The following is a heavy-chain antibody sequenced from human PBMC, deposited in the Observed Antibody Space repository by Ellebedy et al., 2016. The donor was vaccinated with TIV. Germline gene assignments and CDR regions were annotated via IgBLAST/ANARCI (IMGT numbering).Heavy chain of an antibody. V-gene: IGHV3-33*08. CDR2: LWFDGDNR. CDR3: AREFDDYFFDY. J-gene: IGHJ4*02. D-gene: IGHD2-21*02. Sequence: GESLKISCTASGLIFKSAWMKWVRQAPGKGLEWVAGLWFDGDNRYYADSVKGRFTISRDNSKNTLYLQLNSLRAEDTAVYYCAREFDDYFFDYWGQGTPVTVSS. CDR1: GLIFKSAW.